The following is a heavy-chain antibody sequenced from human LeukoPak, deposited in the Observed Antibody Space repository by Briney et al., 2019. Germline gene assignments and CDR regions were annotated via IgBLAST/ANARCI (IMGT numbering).Heavy chain of an antibody. J-gene: IGHJ4*02. Sequence: ASVKVSCKASGYTFSGYWIHWVRQAPQQGLEWMGWIDPKNGDTKYAQKFHDRVAMTRDMSINTVYMELRRLTSDDTAVYFCARGVLPPSLDYWGQGALLTVSS. D-gene: IGHD1-14*01. CDR1: GYTFSGYW. V-gene: IGHV1-2*02. CDR3: ARGVLPPSLDY. CDR2: IDPKNGDT.